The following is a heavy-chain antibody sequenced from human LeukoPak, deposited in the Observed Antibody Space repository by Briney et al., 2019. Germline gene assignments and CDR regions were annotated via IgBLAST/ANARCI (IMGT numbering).Heavy chain of an antibody. Sequence: SETLSLTCTVSGGSISSYYWSWIRQPPGKGLEWIGYIYYSGSTNYNPSLKGRVTISVDTSKNQFSLKLSSVTAADTAVYYCARDYGSGSYVDDAFDIWGQGTMVTVSS. CDR3: ARDYGSGSYVDDAFDI. CDR1: GGSISSYY. V-gene: IGHV4-59*01. J-gene: IGHJ3*02. CDR2: IYYSGST. D-gene: IGHD3-10*01.